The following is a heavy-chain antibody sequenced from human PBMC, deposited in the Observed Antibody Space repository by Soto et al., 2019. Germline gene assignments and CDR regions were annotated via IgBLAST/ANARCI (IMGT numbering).Heavy chain of an antibody. CDR2: INHSGST. CDR3: ARGERICSSTSCYNPSPDFDY. Sequence: PSETLSLTCAVYGGSFSGYYWSWIRQPPGKGLEWIGEINHSGSTNYNPSLKSRVTISVDTSKNQLSLKLSSVTAADTAVYYCARGERICSSTSCYNPSPDFDYWGQGTLVTVSS. D-gene: IGHD2-2*02. V-gene: IGHV4-34*01. J-gene: IGHJ4*02. CDR1: GGSFSGYY.